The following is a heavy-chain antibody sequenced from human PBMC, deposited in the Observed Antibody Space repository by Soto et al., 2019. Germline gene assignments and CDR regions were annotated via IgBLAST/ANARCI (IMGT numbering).Heavy chain of an antibody. D-gene: IGHD5-12*01. V-gene: IGHV4-30-4*01. CDR1: GGSISSGDYY. CDR3: ARDLEMATPVGTANAFDI. Sequence: PSETLSLTCTVSGGSISSGDYYWSWIRQPPGKGLEWIGYIYYSGSTYYNPSLKSRVTISVDTSKNQFSPKLSSVTAADTAVYYCARDLEMATPVGTANAFDIWGQGTMVTVSS. J-gene: IGHJ3*02. CDR2: IYYSGST.